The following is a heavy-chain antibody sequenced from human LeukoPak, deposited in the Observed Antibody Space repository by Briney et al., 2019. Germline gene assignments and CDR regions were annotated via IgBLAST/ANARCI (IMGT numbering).Heavy chain of an antibody. CDR3: ATAAEIYYYDTGGI. CDR2: FDPEADET. J-gene: IGHJ3*02. Sequence: ASVNVCCKVFGYRFTELCLHWQRQPPGKGLERMGGFDPEADETIYTQNFHGRVTVTGDTSTDTAYMELSSVKSEDTAVYYCATAAEIYYYDTGGIWGQGTMVTVSS. CDR1: GYRFTELC. V-gene: IGHV1-24*01. D-gene: IGHD3-22*01.